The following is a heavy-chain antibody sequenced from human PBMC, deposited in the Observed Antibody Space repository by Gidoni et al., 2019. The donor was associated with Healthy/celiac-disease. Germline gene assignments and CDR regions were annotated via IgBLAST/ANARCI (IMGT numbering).Heavy chain of an antibody. D-gene: IGHD3-3*01. J-gene: IGHJ5*02. Sequence: EVQLLESGGGLVQPRGSLRLSCSASGFTFSSHAMRWVRQAPGKGMEWVSAIIGSGGSTYYADSWKGRFTSPRDNSKNKLYRQMNSLRAEDTAVYYCAKDGYYDVWSGYNNWFDPWGQGTLVTVSS. CDR2: IIGSGGST. CDR3: AKDGYYDVWSGYNNWFDP. CDR1: GFTFSSHA. V-gene: IGHV3-23*01.